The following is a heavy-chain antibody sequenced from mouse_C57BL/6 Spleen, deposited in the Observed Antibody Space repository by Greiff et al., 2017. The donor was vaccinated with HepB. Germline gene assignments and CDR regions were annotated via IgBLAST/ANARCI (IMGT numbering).Heavy chain of an antibody. D-gene: IGHD1-1*01. CDR1: GYTFTSYW. J-gene: IGHJ1*03. CDR3: ARGGTTVVADWYFDV. Sequence: QVQLKQSGAELAKPGASVKLSCKASGYTFTSYWMHWVKQRPGQGLEWIGYINPSSVYTKYNQKFKDKATLTSDKSSSTAYMQLSSLTYEDSAVYYCARGGTTVVADWYFDVWGTGTTVTVSS. CDR2: INPSSVYT. V-gene: IGHV1-7*01.